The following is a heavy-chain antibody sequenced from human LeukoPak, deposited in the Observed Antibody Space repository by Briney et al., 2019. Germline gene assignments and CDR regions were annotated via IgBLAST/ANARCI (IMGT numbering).Heavy chain of an antibody. CDR3: ARAGESDFWSGYYLTYYYHGMDV. Sequence: ASVKVSCKASGYTFTSYDINWVRQATGQGLEWMGWMNPSSGNTGYAQKFQGRVTMTRNTSISTAYMELSSLRSEDTAVYYCARAGESDFWSGYYLTYYYHGMDVWGQGTTVTVSS. J-gene: IGHJ6*02. D-gene: IGHD3-3*01. CDR2: MNPSSGNT. V-gene: IGHV1-8*01. CDR1: GYTFTSYD.